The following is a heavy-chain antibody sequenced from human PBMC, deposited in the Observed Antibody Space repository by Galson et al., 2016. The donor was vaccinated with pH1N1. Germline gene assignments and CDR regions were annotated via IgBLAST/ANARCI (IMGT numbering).Heavy chain of an antibody. Sequence: SVKVSCKASGYTFISYDISWVRQAPGQGLEWMGRISGYNGNTNYAQKLQGRVTMTTDTSTSTAYMELRSLRSDDTAVDYCARAGYGDYVVYYDYWGQGTLVTVSS. CDR1: GYTFISYD. CDR2: ISGYNGNT. J-gene: IGHJ4*02. D-gene: IGHD4-17*01. V-gene: IGHV1-18*01. CDR3: ARAGYGDYVVYYDY.